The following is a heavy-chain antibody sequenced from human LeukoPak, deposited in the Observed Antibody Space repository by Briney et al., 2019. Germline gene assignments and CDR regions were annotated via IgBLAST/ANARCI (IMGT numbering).Heavy chain of an antibody. CDR2: ISSNGRDA. CDR1: EFTFGTYA. Sequence: GGSLRLSCSASEFTFGTYAMLWVRQAPGNGLEYVSAISSNGRDAYYAASVRDRFSISRVNSNNTLYLQMSSLRPEDTAMYYCARLAAAGHSDFWGQGALVAVSS. J-gene: IGHJ4*02. CDR3: ARLAAAGHSDF. D-gene: IGHD6-13*01. V-gene: IGHV3-64D*06.